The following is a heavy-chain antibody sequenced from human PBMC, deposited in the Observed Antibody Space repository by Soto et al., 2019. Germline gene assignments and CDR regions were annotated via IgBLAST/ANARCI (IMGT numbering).Heavy chain of an antibody. D-gene: IGHD6-19*01. CDR2: IIPNSGGT. V-gene: IGHV1-2*04. CDR1: GGTFSSYT. CDR3: ARARGGRIAVAGTAYGMDV. J-gene: IGHJ6*02. Sequence: ASVKVSCEASGGTFSSYTISWVRQAPGQGLDWMGRIIPNSGGTNYAQKFQGWVTMTRDTSISTAYMELSRLRSDDTAVYYCARARGGRIAVAGTAYGMDVWGQGTTVTVSS.